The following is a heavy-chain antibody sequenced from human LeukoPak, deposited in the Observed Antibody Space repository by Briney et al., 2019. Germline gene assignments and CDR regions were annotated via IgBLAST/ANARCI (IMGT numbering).Heavy chain of an antibody. CDR3: ARVAPGAYSSGRHTRWIDY. CDR1: GYTFTGYY. D-gene: IGHD3-22*01. Sequence: ASVKVSCKASGYTFTGYYMHWVRQAPGQGLEWMGWINPNSGGTNYAQKFQGRVTMTRDTSISTAYMELNRLRSDDTAVYYCARVAPGAYSSGRHTRWIDYWGQGTLVTVSS. CDR2: INPNSGGT. V-gene: IGHV1-2*02. J-gene: IGHJ4*02.